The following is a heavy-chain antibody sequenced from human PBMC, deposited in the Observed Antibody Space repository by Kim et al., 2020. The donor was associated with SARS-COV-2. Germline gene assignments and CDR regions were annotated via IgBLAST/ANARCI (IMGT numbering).Heavy chain of an antibody. Sequence: GGSLRLSCAASGFTFDDYAMHWVRQAPGKGLEWVSGISWNSGSIGYADSVKGRFTISRDNAKNSLYLQMNSLRADDTALYYCAKDDSSGYRPWYYFDYWG. CDR3: AKDDSSGYRPWYYFDY. CDR2: ISWNSGSI. D-gene: IGHD3-22*01. J-gene: IGHJ4*01. V-gene: IGHV3-9*01. CDR1: GFTFDDYA.